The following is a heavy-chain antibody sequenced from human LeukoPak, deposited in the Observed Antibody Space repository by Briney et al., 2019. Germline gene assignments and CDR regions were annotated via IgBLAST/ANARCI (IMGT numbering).Heavy chain of an antibody. J-gene: IGHJ3*02. CDR3: ARDAFDI. V-gene: IGHV1-2*06. CDR1: GGTFSSYA. Sequence: ASVKVSCKASGGTFSSYAISWVRQAPGQGLEWMGRINPNSGGTNYAQKFQGRVTMTRDTSISTAYMELSRLRSDDTAVYYCARDAFDIWGQGTMVTVSS. CDR2: INPNSGGT.